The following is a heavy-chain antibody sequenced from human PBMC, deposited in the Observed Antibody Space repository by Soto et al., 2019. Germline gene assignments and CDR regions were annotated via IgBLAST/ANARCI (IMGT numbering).Heavy chain of an antibody. D-gene: IGHD2-2*01. J-gene: IGHJ4*02. CDR1: EFTFSTYA. CDR3: VRYCSSTLCNGVATRTFDY. Sequence: GGSLRLSCAASEFTFSTYAMTWVRQAPGRGLQWVATISDSGDITYYADSVKGRFTISGDNSRNTLYLQMNNLRAEDTALYYCVRYCSSTLCNGVATRTFDYWGQGTLVTVSS. CDR2: ISDSGDIT. V-gene: IGHV3-23*01.